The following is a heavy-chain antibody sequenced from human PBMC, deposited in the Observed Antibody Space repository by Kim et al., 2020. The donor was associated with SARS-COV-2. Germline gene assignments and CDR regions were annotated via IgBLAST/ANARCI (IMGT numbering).Heavy chain of an antibody. J-gene: IGHJ5*02. CDR3: ARVLLCGGDCYREFDP. CDR2: IIPIFGTA. D-gene: IGHD2-21*02. CDR1: GGTFSSYA. Sequence: SVKVSCKASGGTFSSYAISWVRQAPGQGLEWMGGIIPIFGTANYAQKFQGRVTITADESTSTAYMELSSLRSEDTAVYYCARVLLCGGDCYREFDPWGQGTLVTVSS. V-gene: IGHV1-69*13.